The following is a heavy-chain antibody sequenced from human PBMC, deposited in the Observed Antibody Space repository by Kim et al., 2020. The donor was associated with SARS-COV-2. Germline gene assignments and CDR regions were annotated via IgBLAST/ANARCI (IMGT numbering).Heavy chain of an antibody. CDR2: INHSGST. CDR1: GGSFSGYY. Sequence: SETLSLTCAVYGGSFSGYYWSWIRQPPGKGLEWIGEINHSGSTNYNPSLKSRVTISVDTSKNQFSLKLSSVTAADTAVYYCARVRAFFGYCSGGSCYSRYYYGMDVWGQGTTVTVSS. D-gene: IGHD2-15*01. J-gene: IGHJ6*02. CDR3: ARVRAFFGYCSGGSCYSRYYYGMDV. V-gene: IGHV4-34*01.